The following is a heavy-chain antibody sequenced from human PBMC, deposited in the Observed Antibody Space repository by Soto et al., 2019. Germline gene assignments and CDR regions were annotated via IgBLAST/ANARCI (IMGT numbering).Heavy chain of an antibody. J-gene: IGHJ4*02. CDR2: IYYSGST. Sequence: SETLSLTCTVSGGSISSGGYYWSWIRQHPGKGLEWIGYIYYSGSTYYNPSLKSRVTISVDTSKNQFSLKLSSVTAADTAVYYCARAGAAREPSDYWGQGTLVTVSS. CDR3: ARAGAAREPSDY. D-gene: IGHD6-6*01. V-gene: IGHV4-31*03. CDR1: GGSISSGGYY.